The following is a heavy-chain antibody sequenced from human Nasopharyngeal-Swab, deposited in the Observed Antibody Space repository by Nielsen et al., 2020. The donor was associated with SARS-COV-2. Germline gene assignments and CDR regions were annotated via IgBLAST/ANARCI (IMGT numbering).Heavy chain of an antibody. D-gene: IGHD2-2*01. J-gene: IGHJ6*03. Sequence: SETLSLTCAVYGGSFSGSYWGWIRQPPGKGPEWIAEIKHSESTNYNPSLKSRVTLSVDTSMNQVSLEVSSVTAADTAVYYCARGLSVIVPAPILGLGPYYYYYYMDVWGKGTTVTVSS. CDR2: IKHSEST. CDR1: GGSFSGSY. V-gene: IGHV4-34*01. CDR3: ARGLSVIVPAPILGLGPYYYYYYMDV.